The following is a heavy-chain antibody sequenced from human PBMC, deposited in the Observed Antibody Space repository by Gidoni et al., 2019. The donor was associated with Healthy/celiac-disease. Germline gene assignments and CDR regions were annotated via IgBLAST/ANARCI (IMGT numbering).Heavy chain of an antibody. D-gene: IGHD6-13*01. CDR3: ARGAAAGRIFDY. V-gene: IGHV3-7*03. CDR1: GFTFSVYW. Sequence: EVQLVEPGGNWVQPGGYLRLSCAASGFTFSVYWMTWGRQAPGKGLEWVANINQDGSDKYNVDYVKGRFTISRDNAKNSLYLQMNSLSAEDTAVYYCARGAAAGRIFDYWGQGTLVTVSS. CDR2: INQDGSDK. J-gene: IGHJ4*02.